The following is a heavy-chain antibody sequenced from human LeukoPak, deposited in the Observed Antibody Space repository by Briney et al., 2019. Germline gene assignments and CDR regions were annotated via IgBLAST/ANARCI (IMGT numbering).Heavy chain of an antibody. V-gene: IGHV3-23*01. CDR3: AKDQRHTAMVYYFDY. D-gene: IGHD5-18*01. CDR1: GFTFSSYS. J-gene: IGHJ4*02. CDR2: ISGSGGST. Sequence: PGGSLRLSCAASGFTFSSYSMSWVRQAPGKGLEWVSAISGSGGSTYYADSVKGRFTISRDNSKNTLYLQMNSLRAEDTAVYYCAKDQRHTAMVYYFDYWGQGTLVTVSS.